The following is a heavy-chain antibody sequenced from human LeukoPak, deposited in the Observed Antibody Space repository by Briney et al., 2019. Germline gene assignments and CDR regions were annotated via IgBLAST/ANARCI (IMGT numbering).Heavy chain of an antibody. Sequence: GGSLRLSCAASGFTFSSYAMSWVRQAPGKGLEWVSAISGSGGSTYYADSVKGRFTISRDNSKNTLYLQMNSLRAEDTAVYYGAKGRRSRGWPLDYWGQGTLVTVSS. V-gene: IGHV3-23*01. CDR1: GFTFSSYA. CDR2: ISGSGGST. J-gene: IGHJ4*02. CDR3: AKGRRSRGWPLDY. D-gene: IGHD6-19*01.